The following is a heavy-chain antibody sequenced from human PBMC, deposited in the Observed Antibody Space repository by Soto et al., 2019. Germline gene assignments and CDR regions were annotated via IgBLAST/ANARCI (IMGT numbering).Heavy chain of an antibody. CDR2: ISDDGSKK. CDR3: ARVTGSSGWYALDY. D-gene: IGHD6-19*01. V-gene: IGHV3-30-3*01. J-gene: IGHJ4*02. CDR1: GFTFSSYA. Sequence: QVQLVESGGGVVQPGRSLRLSCAASGFTFSSYAMHWVRQAPGKGLEWVAVISDDGSKKYYADSVKGRFTISRDNYKNKLYLQMNSVRAEDTAVYYCARVTGSSGWYALDYWGQGTLVNVS.